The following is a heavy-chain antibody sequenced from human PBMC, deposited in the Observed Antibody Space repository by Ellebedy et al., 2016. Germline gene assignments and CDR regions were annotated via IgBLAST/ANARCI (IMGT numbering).Heavy chain of an antibody. CDR3: ARETDTAMVSGYYGMDV. Sequence: GSLRLXXTVSGYSISSGYYWGWIRQPPGKGLEWIGSIYHSGSTYYNPSLKSRVTISVDTSKNQFSLKLSSVTAADTAVYYCARETDTAMVSGYYGMDVWGQGTTVTVSS. D-gene: IGHD5-18*01. V-gene: IGHV4-38-2*02. CDR2: IYHSGST. CDR1: GYSISSGYY. J-gene: IGHJ6*02.